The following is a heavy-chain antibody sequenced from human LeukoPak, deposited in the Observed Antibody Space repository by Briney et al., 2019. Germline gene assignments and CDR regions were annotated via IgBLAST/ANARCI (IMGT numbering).Heavy chain of an antibody. CDR2: IIPIFGTG. V-gene: IGHV1-69*13. CDR3: ASRYCSGGSCFSRDYYYYYMDV. Sequence: ASVKVSCKTSRGTFRNYGFTWVRQAPGQGLEWMGGIIPIFGTGKYAQKFQGRVTVIADEFTSTAYMELSSLRSEDTAVYYCASRYCSGGSCFSRDYYYYYMDVWGKGTTVTVSS. J-gene: IGHJ6*03. CDR1: RGTFRNYG. D-gene: IGHD2-15*01.